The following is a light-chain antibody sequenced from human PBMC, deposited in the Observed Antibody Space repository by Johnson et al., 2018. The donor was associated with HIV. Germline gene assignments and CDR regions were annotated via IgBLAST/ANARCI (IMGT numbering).Light chain of an antibody. J-gene: IGLJ1*01. V-gene: IGLV1-51*01. Sequence: QSVLTQPPSVSAAPGQKVTISCSGSSSNIGDNYVSWYQQLPGTAPKLLIYDNNNRPSGIPDRFSGSKSGPSATLGIAGLPTGDEADYYCGTWDNSLSTGGVFGTGTKVTVL. CDR1: SSNIGDNY. CDR2: DNN. CDR3: GTWDNSLSTGGV.